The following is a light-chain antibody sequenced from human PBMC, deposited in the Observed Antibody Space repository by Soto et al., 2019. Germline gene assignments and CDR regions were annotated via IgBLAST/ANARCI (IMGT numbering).Light chain of an antibody. Sequence: QSVLTQPPSASGSPGQSVTISCTGTSSDVGGYNYVSWYQQHPGKAPKLMIYEVSKWPSGVPDRFSGSKSGNTASLTVSGLQAEDEADYYCSSYAGRTVVFGGGTKVTVL. CDR2: EVS. CDR3: SSYAGRTVV. V-gene: IGLV2-8*01. J-gene: IGLJ2*01. CDR1: SSDVGGYNY.